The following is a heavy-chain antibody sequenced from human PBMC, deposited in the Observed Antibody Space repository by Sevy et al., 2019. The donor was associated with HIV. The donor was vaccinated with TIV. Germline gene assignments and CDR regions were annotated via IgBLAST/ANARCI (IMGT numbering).Heavy chain of an antibody. CDR1: GFTFSSYN. CDR3: ARVVAYCSGGTCFPGYYYGMDV. Sequence: VGSLRLSCAASGFTFSSYNMNWVRQAPGKGLEWVSSISSSSNYINYADSVKGRFTISRENAKNSLYLEMNTLRAEDTAVYYCARVVAYCSGGTCFPGYYYGMDVWGQGTTVTVSS. D-gene: IGHD2-15*01. V-gene: IGHV3-21*01. CDR2: ISSSSNYI. J-gene: IGHJ6*02.